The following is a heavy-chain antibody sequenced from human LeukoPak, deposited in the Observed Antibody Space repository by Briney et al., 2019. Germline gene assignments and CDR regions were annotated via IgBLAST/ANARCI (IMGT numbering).Heavy chain of an antibody. V-gene: IGHV3-23*01. CDR1: GFTFSNYA. CDR3: ATRDH. J-gene: IGHJ4*02. Sequence: GGSLRLSCAASGFTFSNYAMSWVRQAPGKGPEWVSLISDSGGSTYYADSVKGRFTISRDSSKNTLYLQMNSLRAEDTAIYYCATRDHWGQGALVSVSS. CDR2: ISDSGGST.